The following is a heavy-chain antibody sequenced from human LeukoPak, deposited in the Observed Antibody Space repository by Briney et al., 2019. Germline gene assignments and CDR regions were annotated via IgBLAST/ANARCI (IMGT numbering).Heavy chain of an antibody. CDR1: GFTFSSYG. Sequence: GGSLRLSCAASGFTFSSYGMHWVRQAPGKGLEWVAVISYDGSNKYYADSVKGRFTISRDNSKNTLYLQMNSLRAEDTAVYYCAREIEQDYGSGSVFDYWGQGTLVTVSS. V-gene: IGHV3-30*03. CDR3: AREIEQDYGSGSVFDY. J-gene: IGHJ4*02. CDR2: ISYDGSNK. D-gene: IGHD3-10*01.